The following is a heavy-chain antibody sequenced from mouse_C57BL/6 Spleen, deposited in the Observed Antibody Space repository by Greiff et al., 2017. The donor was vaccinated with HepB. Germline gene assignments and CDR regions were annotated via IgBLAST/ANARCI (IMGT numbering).Heavy chain of an antibody. V-gene: IGHV1-81*01. CDR1: GYTFTSYG. J-gene: IGHJ4*01. Sequence: QVQLQQSGAELARPGASVKLSCKASGYTFTSYGISWVKQRTGQGLEWIGEIYPRSGNTYYNEKFKGKATLTADKSSSTAYMELRSLTSEDSAVYFCARSDYSNYEDYAMDYWGQGTSVTVSS. D-gene: IGHD2-5*01. CDR3: ARSDYSNYEDYAMDY. CDR2: IYPRSGNT.